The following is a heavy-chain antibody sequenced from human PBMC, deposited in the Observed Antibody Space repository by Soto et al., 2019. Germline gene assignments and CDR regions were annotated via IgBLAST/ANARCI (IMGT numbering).Heavy chain of an antibody. J-gene: IGHJ4*02. CDR3: ARGGNVAAAGTIYLDS. CDR1: GDSICSRNW. Sequence: QVQLQESGPGLVKPSGTLSLTCAVSGDSICSRNWWTWVRQPPGKGLEWIGEIYHSGSTNYSPTLKSRVSISVDMSKNQFSLKLTSVTAADTAVYYCARGGNVAAAGTIYLDSWGQGTLVTVSS. V-gene: IGHV4-4*02. CDR2: IYHSGST. D-gene: IGHD6-13*01.